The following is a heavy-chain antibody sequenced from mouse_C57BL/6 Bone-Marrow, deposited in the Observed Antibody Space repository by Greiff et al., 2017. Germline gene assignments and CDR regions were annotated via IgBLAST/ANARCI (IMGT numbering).Heavy chain of an antibody. D-gene: IGHD1-1*01. CDR3: ARHAITTVGDS. CDR2: IYPRSGYT. CDR1: GYTFTSYG. J-gene: IGHJ2*01. V-gene: IGHV1-81*01. Sequence: QVQLQQSGAELARPGASVKLSCKASGYTFTSYGISWVKQRTGQGLEWIGVIYPRSGYTYYNEKFKGQATLTADKSSSTAYMELRSLTSEDSAVYFCARHAITTVGDSWGQGTTLTVAS.